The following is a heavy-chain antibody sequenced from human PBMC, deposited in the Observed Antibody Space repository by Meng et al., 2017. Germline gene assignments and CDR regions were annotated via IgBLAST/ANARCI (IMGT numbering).Heavy chain of an antibody. D-gene: IGHD3-22*01. V-gene: IGHV7-4-1*02. CDR2: INTNTGNP. CDR1: GSTFTSYG. J-gene: IGHJ4*02. CDR3: ARRYYYDSSGYYFYVFGY. Sequence: QGECVQVGSGLKKPGASVKVFCKASGSTFTSYGMNWVRQAPGQGLEWMGWINTNTGNPTYAQGFTGRFVFSLDTSVSTAYLQISSLKAEDTAVYYCARRYYYDSSGYYFYVFGYWGQGTLVTVSS.